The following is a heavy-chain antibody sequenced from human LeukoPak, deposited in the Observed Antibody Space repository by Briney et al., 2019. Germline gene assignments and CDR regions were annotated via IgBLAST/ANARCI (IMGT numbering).Heavy chain of an antibody. Sequence: GGSLRLSCAASGFTFSSYSMNWVRQAPGKGLEWVSSISSSSSYIYYAGSVKGRFTISRDNAKNSLYLQMNSLGAEDTAVYYCASREEWELLYYFDYWGQGTLVTVSS. CDR1: GFTFSSYS. V-gene: IGHV3-21*01. J-gene: IGHJ4*02. CDR2: ISSSSSYI. D-gene: IGHD1-26*01. CDR3: ASREEWELLYYFDY.